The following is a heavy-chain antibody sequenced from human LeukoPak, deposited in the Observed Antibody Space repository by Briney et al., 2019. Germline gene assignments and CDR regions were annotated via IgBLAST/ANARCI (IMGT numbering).Heavy chain of an antibody. CDR1: GFTFSSHA. CDR2: ISGSGGISGSGGTT. CDR3: ARDPPSYGDSAIDY. D-gene: IGHD4-17*01. Sequence: GGSLRLSCAASGFTFSSHAMSWVRQAPGKGLEWVSAISGSGGISGSGGTTYYADSVKGRFTISRDNAKNSLYLQMNSLRAEDTAVYYCARDPPSYGDSAIDYWGQGTLVTVSS. J-gene: IGHJ4*02. V-gene: IGHV3-23*01.